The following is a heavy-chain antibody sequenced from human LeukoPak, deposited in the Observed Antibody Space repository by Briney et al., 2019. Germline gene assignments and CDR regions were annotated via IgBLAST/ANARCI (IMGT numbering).Heavy chain of an antibody. V-gene: IGHV3-21*01. CDR1: GFTFSSYS. D-gene: IGHD3-9*01. Sequence: GGSLRLSCAASGFTFSSYSMNWVRQAPGEGLEWVSSISSSSSYIYYADSVKGRFTISRDNAKNSLYLQMNSLRAEDTAVYYCARDSSYDILTGSFSGDYWGQGTLVTVSS. CDR2: ISSSSSYI. CDR3: ARDSSYDILTGSFSGDY. J-gene: IGHJ4*02.